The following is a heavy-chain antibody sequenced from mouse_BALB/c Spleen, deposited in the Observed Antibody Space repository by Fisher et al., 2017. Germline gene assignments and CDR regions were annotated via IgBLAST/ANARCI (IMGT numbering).Heavy chain of an antibody. Sequence: RFTISRDNAKNNLYLQMSSLKSEDTAMYYCARDRGNYVRYYAMDYWGQGTSVTVSS. CDR3: ARDRGNYVRYYAMDY. V-gene: IGHV5-4*02. J-gene: IGHJ4*01. D-gene: IGHD2-1*01.